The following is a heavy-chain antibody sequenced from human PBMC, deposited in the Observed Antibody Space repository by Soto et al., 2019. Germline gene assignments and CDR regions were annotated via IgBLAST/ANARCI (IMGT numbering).Heavy chain of an antibody. J-gene: IGHJ5*02. CDR1: GGTFSSYS. CDR2: IIPMFGTT. CDR3: ATGPTERTSWFDP. Sequence: QVQLVQSGAVVQKPGSSVKVSCKASGGTFSSYSVSWVRQAPGQGLEYMGGIIPMFGTTNYAQKYQGRVTITADEYTTTAYMELRSLRSEDTAVYYCATGPTERTSWFDPWGQGSLVTVSS. V-gene: IGHV1-69*01.